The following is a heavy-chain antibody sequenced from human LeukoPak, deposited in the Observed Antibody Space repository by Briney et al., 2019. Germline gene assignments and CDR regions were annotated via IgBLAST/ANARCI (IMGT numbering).Heavy chain of an antibody. CDR1: GGSISSYY. J-gene: IGHJ5*02. D-gene: IGHD5-24*01. Sequence: SETLSLTCTVSGGSISSYYWSWIRQPAGKGLEWIGRIYTSGSTNYNPSLKSRVTMSVDTSKNQFSLKLSSVTAADTAVYYCARDHRDGYNGSNARNWFDPWGQGTLVTVSS. CDR2: IYTSGST. CDR3: ARDHRDGYNGSNARNWFDP. V-gene: IGHV4-4*07.